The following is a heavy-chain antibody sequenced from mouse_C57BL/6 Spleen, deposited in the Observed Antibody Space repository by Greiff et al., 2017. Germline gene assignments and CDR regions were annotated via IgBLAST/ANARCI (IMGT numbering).Heavy chain of an antibody. J-gene: IGHJ1*03. CDR1: GFNIKDYY. D-gene: IGHD1-1*01. V-gene: IGHV14-2*01. Sequence: VQLKESGAELVKPGASVKLSCTASGFNIKDYYMHWVKQRTEQGLEWIGRIDPEDGETKYAPKFQGKATITADTSSNTAYLQLSSLTSEDTAVYYCARGRGSSYGYFDVWGTGTTVTVSS. CDR3: ARGRGSSYGYFDV. CDR2: IDPEDGET.